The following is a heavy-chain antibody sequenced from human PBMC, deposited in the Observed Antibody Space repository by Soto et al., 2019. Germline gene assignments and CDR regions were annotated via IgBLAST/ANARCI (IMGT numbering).Heavy chain of an antibody. Sequence: GESLKISCKGSGYNFAGYWIAWVRQMPGKGLELMGIIYPSDSDTRYRPSFQGQVTISADKSISSAYLQWSSLRASDTAMYYCARGGVSTRTXDYWGQGTPLTVSP. J-gene: IGHJ4*02. CDR2: IYPSDSDT. D-gene: IGHD3-3*01. CDR3: ARGGVSTRTXDY. V-gene: IGHV5-51*01. CDR1: GYNFAGYW.